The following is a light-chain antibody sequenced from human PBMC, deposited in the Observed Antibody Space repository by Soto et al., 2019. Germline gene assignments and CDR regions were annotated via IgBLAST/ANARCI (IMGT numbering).Light chain of an antibody. Sequence: AIQMTQSPSSLSASVGDRVTITCRASQGIRNDLGWYQQKPGKAPKLLFYAASSLQSGVPSRFSGSGSGTDFTITIRSLQPVDFTSYYCLQDYNYPFTFGPGTKVDIK. J-gene: IGKJ3*01. V-gene: IGKV1-6*01. CDR3: LQDYNYPFT. CDR1: QGIRND. CDR2: AAS.